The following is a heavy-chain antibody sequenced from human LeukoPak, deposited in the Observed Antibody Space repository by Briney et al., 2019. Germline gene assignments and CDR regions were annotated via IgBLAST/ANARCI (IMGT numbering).Heavy chain of an antibody. CDR1: GFTVSSNY. Sequence: PGGSLRPSCAASGFTVSSNYMIWVRQAPGKGLEWVSVIYSGGSTYYADSVKGRFTISRDNSKNTLYLQMNSLRAEDTAVYYCARDGSGPYDAFDIWGQGTMVTVSS. CDR3: ARDGSGPYDAFDI. CDR2: IYSGGST. J-gene: IGHJ3*02. D-gene: IGHD3-10*01. V-gene: IGHV3-53*01.